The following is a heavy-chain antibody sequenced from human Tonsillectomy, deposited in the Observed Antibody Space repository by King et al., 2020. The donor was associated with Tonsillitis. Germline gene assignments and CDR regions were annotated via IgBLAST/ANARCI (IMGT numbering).Heavy chain of an antibody. CDR3: AKGSDSYGFREPFYYYSYGMDV. D-gene: IGHD5-18*01. J-gene: IGHJ6*02. V-gene: IGHV3-30*18. Sequence: VQLVESGGGVVQPGRSLRLSCAASGFTFSSYGMHWVRQAPGKGLEWVAVISYDGSNKYYADSVKGRFTISRDNYKNTLYLQKNSLRAEDTAVYYCAKGSDSYGFREPFYYYSYGMDVWGQGTTVTVSS. CDR1: GFTFSSYG. CDR2: ISYDGSNK.